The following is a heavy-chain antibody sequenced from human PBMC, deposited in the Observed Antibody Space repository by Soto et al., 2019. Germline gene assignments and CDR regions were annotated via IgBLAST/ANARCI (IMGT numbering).Heavy chain of an antibody. CDR1: GFTFDDYA. CDR3: AQERMSGGRRSYFDS. CDR2: ISWNSGNI. V-gene: IGHV3-9*01. Sequence: DVQLVESGGGLVQPGRSLRLSCGASGFTFDDYAMHWVRQAPGKGLEWVSGISWNSGNIGYADSVKGRFTISRDNAKDSLYLQMNSLRAEDTALYYCAQERMSGGRRSYFDSWGQGTLVTVSS. J-gene: IGHJ4*02. D-gene: IGHD2-15*01.